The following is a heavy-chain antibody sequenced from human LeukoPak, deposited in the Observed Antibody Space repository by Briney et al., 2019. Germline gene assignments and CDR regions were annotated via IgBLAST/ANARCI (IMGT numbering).Heavy chain of an antibody. J-gene: IGHJ6*02. CDR2: INSDGSST. Sequence: GGSLRLSCGASGFTFSSFWMHWVRQAPGKGLVWVSRINSDGSSTSYADSVKGRFTISRDNAKNTLYLQMNSLRAEDTAVYYCAPHLSVVVPGAQYGMDVWGQGTTVTVSS. CDR3: APHLSVVVPGAQYGMDV. V-gene: IGHV3-74*01. CDR1: GFTFSSFW. D-gene: IGHD2-2*01.